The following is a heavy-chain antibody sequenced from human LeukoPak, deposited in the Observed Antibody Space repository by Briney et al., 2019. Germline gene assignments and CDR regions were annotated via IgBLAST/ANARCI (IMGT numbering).Heavy chain of an antibody. Sequence: GGSLRLSCAASGFTFSNYAMHWVHQAPGKGLEYVATISSNGGSTYFANAVQGRFTISRDNSKNMVHLQMGSLRVEDTAVYYCAKDEAGYSSGWGQGTLVTVSS. CDR2: ISSNGGST. J-gene: IGHJ4*02. V-gene: IGHV3-64*01. D-gene: IGHD6-19*01. CDR3: AKDEAGYSSG. CDR1: GFTFSNYA.